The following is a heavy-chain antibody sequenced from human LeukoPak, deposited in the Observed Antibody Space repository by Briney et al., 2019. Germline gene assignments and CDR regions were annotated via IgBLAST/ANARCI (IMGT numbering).Heavy chain of an antibody. CDR2: IIPIFGTA. D-gene: IGHD3-3*01. Sequence: ASVKVSCKASGGTFSSYAISWVRQAPGQGLEWMGGIIPIFGTANYAQKFQGRVTITTDESTSTAYMELSSLRSEDTAVYYCASEGPYLRFFLSGAFDIWGQGTMVTVSS. CDR3: ASEGPYLRFFLSGAFDI. CDR1: GGTFSSYA. V-gene: IGHV1-69*05. J-gene: IGHJ3*02.